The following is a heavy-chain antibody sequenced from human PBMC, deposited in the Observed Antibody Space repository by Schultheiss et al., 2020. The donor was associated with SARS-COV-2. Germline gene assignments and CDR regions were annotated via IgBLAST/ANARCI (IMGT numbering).Heavy chain of an antibody. CDR3: ARVPLRYCSGGSCSLWGMDV. V-gene: IGHV3-66*02. J-gene: IGHJ6*02. D-gene: IGHD2-15*01. CDR2: IYSGGAT. CDR1: GFTVSNSY. Sequence: GGSLRLSCAASGFTVSNSYMSWVRQAPGKGLEWVSVIYSGGATHYTDSVQGRFIISRNNPENTLYLQMNSLRAEDTAVYYCARVPLRYCSGGSCSLWGMDVWGQGTTVTVSS.